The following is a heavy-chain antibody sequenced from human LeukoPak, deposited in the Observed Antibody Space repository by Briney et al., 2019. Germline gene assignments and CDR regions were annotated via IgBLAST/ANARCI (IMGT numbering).Heavy chain of an antibody. D-gene: IGHD2-21*01. CDR3: ARSYSQAFDP. CDR2: IYYSGST. CDR1: GGSISSYY. V-gene: IGHV4-59*01. J-gene: IGHJ5*02. Sequence: SETLSLTCTLSGGSISSYYWSWIRQPPGKGLEWIGYIYYSGSTNYNPSLKSRVTISVDTSKNQFSLKLSSVTAADTAVYYCARSYSQAFDPWGQGTPVTVSS.